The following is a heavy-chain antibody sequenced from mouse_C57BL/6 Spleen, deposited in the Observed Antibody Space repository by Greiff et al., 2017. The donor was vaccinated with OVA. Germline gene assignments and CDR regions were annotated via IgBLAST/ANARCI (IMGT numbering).Heavy chain of an antibody. CDR3: ARTVVAPYAMDY. D-gene: IGHD1-1*01. CDR2: IDPSDSYT. J-gene: IGHJ4*01. Sequence: VKLQQPGAELVMPGASVKLSCKASGYTFTSYWMHWVKQRPGQGLEWIGEIDPSDSYTNYNQKFKGKSTLTVDKSSSTAYMQLSSLTSEDSAVYYCARTVVAPYAMDYWGQGTSVTVSS. CDR1: GYTFTSYW. V-gene: IGHV1-69*01.